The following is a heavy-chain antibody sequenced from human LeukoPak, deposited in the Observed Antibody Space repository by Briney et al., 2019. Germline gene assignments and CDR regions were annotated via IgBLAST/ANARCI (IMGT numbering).Heavy chain of an antibody. J-gene: IGHJ3*02. CDR3: ARHSGPLEALDI. Sequence: PGESLKISCKGSGYSFTSYWISWVRQMPGKGLEWMGRIDPSDSYTYYSPSFQGHVTISADKSISTAHLQWSSLKASDTAMYYCARHSGPLEALDIWGQGTMVTDSS. CDR1: GYSFTSYW. CDR2: IDPSDSYT. V-gene: IGHV5-10-1*01. D-gene: IGHD6-13*01.